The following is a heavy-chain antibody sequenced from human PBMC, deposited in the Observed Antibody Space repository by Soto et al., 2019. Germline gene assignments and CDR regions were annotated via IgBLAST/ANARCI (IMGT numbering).Heavy chain of an antibody. Sequence: QVQLVESGGGVVQPGRSLRLSCAASGFTFSSYGMHWVRQAPGKGLEWVAVIWYDGTNKYYADSVKGRFTISRDNSKNTLYPQMNRLRAEDTGLDYCARDRGAAAGTRYYYGMDVWGQGTTVTVSS. CDR3: ARDRGAAAGTRYYYGMDV. D-gene: IGHD6-13*01. J-gene: IGHJ6*02. CDR1: GFTFSSYG. V-gene: IGHV3-33*01. CDR2: IWYDGTNK.